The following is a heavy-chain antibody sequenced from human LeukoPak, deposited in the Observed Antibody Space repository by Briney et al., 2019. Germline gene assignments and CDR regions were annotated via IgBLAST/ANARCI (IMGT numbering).Heavy chain of an antibody. CDR3: AKGGNDDSRYYYYMDV. V-gene: IGHV3-43D*03. CDR2: ISWDGGST. J-gene: IGHJ6*03. CDR1: GFTFDDYA. D-gene: IGHD3-22*01. Sequence: PGGSLRLSCAASGFTFDDYAMHWVRQPPGKGLEWVSLISWDGGSTYYADSVKGRFTISRDNSKNSLYLQMNSLRAEDTAFYYCAKGGNDDSRYYYYMDVWGKGTTVTVSS.